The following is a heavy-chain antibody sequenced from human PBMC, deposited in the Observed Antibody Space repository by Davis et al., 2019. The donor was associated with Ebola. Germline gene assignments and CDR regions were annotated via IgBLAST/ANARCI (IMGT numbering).Heavy chain of an antibody. CDR1: GYTLVELS. D-gene: IGHD1-14*01. J-gene: IGHJ4*02. V-gene: IGHV1-24*01. CDR2: FDPEHGGA. Sequence: AASVKVSCKVSGYTLVELSMHWVRQTPGKGLEWMGVFDPEHGGAIFAQKFQGRVILTEDTSTGTAYMEPSSLRSEDTAVYYCAIGGTTGGFDYWGQGTLVTVSS. CDR3: AIGGTTGGFDY.